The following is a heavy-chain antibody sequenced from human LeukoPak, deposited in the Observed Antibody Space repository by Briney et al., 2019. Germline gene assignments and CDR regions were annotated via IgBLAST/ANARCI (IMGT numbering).Heavy chain of an antibody. Sequence: GESLKISCNGSGYSFTAYWIAWVRQMPGKGLEWMGIIYPGDSDTRYSPSFQGQVTISADKSISTAYLQWSNLKASDTAVYYCARLFRNYYDSSGRGRLDYWGQGTLVTVSS. D-gene: IGHD3-22*01. CDR1: GYSFTAYW. CDR3: ARLFRNYYDSSGRGRLDY. CDR2: IYPGDSDT. J-gene: IGHJ4*02. V-gene: IGHV5-51*01.